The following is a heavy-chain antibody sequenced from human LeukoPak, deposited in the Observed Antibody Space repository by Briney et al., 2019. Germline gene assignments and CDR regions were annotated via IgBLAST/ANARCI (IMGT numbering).Heavy chain of an antibody. CDR2: IKSMTVGGII. Sequence: PGGSLRLSCVASGFTFSNAWMHWVRQAPGKGLEWVGGIKSMTVGGIIDYTAPAKGRFTISRDDSKNSLYLQMNSLRAEDTAVYYCARDSSGWYAADYWGQGTLVTVSS. CDR3: ARDSSGWYAADY. J-gene: IGHJ4*02. CDR1: GFTFSNAW. V-gene: IGHV3-15*01. D-gene: IGHD6-19*01.